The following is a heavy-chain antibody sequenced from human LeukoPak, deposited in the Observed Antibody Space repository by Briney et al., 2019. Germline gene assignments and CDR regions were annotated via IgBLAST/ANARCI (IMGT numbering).Heavy chain of an antibody. D-gene: IGHD6-19*01. CDR3: ASPGEYSSGWYA. CDR2: ISGSGGST. J-gene: IGHJ4*02. CDR1: GFTFSDYY. Sequence: GGSLRLSCVASGFTFSDYYMSWIRQAPGKGLEWISAISGSGGSTYYADSVKGRFTISRDNSKNTLYLQMNSLRAEDTAVYYCASPGEYSSGWYAWGQGTLVTVSS. V-gene: IGHV3-23*01.